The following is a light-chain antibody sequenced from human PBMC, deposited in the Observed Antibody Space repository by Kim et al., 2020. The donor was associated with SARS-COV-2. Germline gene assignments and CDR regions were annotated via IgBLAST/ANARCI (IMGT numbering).Light chain of an antibody. J-gene: IGLJ1*01. CDR2: QDN. Sequence: PGQTASLTCSGDKLETKYTCWYQQRPGQSPILVIYQDNKRPSGIPERFAGSNSGDTATLTISGTQAMDEADYYCQAWDSSTALYVFGTGTKVTVL. CDR3: QAWDSSTALYV. CDR1: KLETKY. V-gene: IGLV3-1*01.